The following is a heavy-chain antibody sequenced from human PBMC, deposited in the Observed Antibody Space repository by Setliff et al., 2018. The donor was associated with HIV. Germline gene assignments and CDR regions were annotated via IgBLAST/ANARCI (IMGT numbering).Heavy chain of an antibody. CDR3: AREGTYSGTYWVRRVASFDI. CDR2: IYYSGST. D-gene: IGHD1-26*01. J-gene: IGHJ3*02. Sequence: SETLSLTCNVSGGSISSGGYYWSWIRQHPGKGLEWIGYIYYSGSTYYNPSLKSRVTISADTPKNQFSLKLSPVTAADTAVYYCAREGTYSGTYWVRRVASFDIWGQGTMVTVSS. V-gene: IGHV4-31*03. CDR1: GGSISSGGYY.